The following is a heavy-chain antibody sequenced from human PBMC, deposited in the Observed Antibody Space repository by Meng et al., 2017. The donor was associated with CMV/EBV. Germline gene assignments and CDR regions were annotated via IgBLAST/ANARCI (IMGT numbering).Heavy chain of an antibody. CDR3: ARGFSHPRYCSSTSCYPADYYYGMDV. CDR2: INHSGST. V-gene: IGHV4-34*01. Sequence: LRLSCAVYGGSFSGYYWSWIRQPPGKGLEWIGEINHSGSTNYNPSLKSRVTISVDTSKNQFSLKLSSVTAADTAVYYCARGFSHPRYCSSTSCYPADYYYGMDVWGQGTTVTVSS. CDR1: GGSFSGYY. D-gene: IGHD2-2*01. J-gene: IGHJ6*02.